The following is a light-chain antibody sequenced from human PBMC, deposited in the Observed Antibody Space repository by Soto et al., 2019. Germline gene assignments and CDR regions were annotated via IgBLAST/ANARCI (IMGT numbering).Light chain of an antibody. V-gene: IGKV1-5*03. Sequence: DIQMTQSPSTLSASVGDRVTITFRASQSISSWLAWYQQKPGKAPNLLIYRASSLESGVPSRFSGSGSGTEFTLTITSLQPDDFATYYCQQYNSYWTFGQGTKV. CDR2: RAS. J-gene: IGKJ1*01. CDR1: QSISSW. CDR3: QQYNSYWT.